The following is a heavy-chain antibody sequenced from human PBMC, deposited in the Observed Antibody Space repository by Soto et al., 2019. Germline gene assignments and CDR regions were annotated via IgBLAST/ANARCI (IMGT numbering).Heavy chain of an antibody. J-gene: IGHJ4*02. Sequence: GGSLRLSCAASGFTFSSYALHWVSTAPGKGLEWVAVISHDGNNKYYADSVKGRFTISRENPKNTLYLXMNSLRPEDTDVYYCERESNRSHSDFGYWGQGTPLTVCS. CDR3: ERESNRSHSDFGY. CDR2: ISHDGNNK. CDR1: GFTFSSYA. V-gene: IGHV3-30-3*01. D-gene: IGHD3-3*01.